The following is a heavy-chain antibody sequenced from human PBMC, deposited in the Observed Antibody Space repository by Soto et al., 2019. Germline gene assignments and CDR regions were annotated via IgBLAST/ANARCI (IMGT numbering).Heavy chain of an antibody. CDR2: ISANGDNV. Sequence: GGSLRLSCVASGFTVDDYAMHWVRQAPGKGLEWVSGISANGDNVDYAESVKGQFTVSRDNAKNSLFLQMNSLRPEDTALYYCAKDMKWGGMTTIHYFDSWGQGT. J-gene: IGHJ4*02. D-gene: IGHD4-17*01. CDR1: GFTVDDYA. V-gene: IGHV3-9*01. CDR3: AKDMKWGGMTTIHYFDS.